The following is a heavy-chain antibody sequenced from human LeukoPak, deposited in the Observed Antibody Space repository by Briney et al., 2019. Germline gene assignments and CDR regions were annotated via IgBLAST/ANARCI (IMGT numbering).Heavy chain of an antibody. Sequence: ASVKVSCKASGYTFTGYYVHWVRQAPGQGLEWMGWINPNSGGTNYAQKFQGWVTTTRDTSISTAYMELSRLRSDDTAVYYCAREEFDYWGQGTLVTVSS. J-gene: IGHJ4*02. V-gene: IGHV1-2*04. CDR1: GYTFTGYY. CDR3: AREEFDY. CDR2: INPNSGGT.